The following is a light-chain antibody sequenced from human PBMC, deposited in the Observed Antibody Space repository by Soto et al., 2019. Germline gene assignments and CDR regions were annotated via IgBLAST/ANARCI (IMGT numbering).Light chain of an antibody. CDR3: QQYGSSLLFT. J-gene: IGKJ3*01. V-gene: IGKV3-20*01. CDR2: GAS. CDR1: QSVSSSY. Sequence: EIVLTQSPGTLSLSPGERATLSCRASQSVSSSYLAWYQQKPGQAPRLLIYGASSRATGIPGRFSGSGSGTDFTLTISRLEPEDLAVYYCQQYGSSLLFTFGPGTKVDIK.